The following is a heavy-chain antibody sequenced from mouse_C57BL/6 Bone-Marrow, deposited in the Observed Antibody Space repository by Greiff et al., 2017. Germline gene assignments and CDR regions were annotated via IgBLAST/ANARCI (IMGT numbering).Heavy chain of an antibody. CDR3: TRDWNGNGFAY. V-gene: IGHV5-9-1*02. Sequence: EVKVVESGEGLVKPGGSLKLSCAASGFTFSSYAMSWVRQTPEKRLEWVAYISSGGDYIYYADTVKGRFTISRDNARNTLYLQMSSLKSEDTAMYYCTRDWNGNGFAYWGQGTLVTVSA. CDR1: GFTFSSYA. J-gene: IGHJ3*01. CDR2: ISSGGDYI. D-gene: IGHD2-1*01.